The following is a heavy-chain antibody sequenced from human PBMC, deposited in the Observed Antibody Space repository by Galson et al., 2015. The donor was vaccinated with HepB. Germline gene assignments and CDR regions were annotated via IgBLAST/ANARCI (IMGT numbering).Heavy chain of an antibody. J-gene: IGHJ4*02. D-gene: IGHD4-17*01. CDR2: ISVYNGTT. CDR1: GYFFLTYD. Sequence: SVKVSCKASGYFFLTYDMTWIRQAPGQGLEWMGWISVYNGTTDYAQRFQDRVTMTTDSSTSTAYMELRSLRSDDTAVYYCARVRFYGDGGDFDYWGQGTLLTVSS. V-gene: IGHV1-18*04. CDR3: ARVRFYGDGGDFDY.